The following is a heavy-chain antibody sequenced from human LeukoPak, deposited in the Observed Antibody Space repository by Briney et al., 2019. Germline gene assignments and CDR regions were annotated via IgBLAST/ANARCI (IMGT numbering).Heavy chain of an antibody. V-gene: IGHV4-59*06. J-gene: IGHJ4*02. CDR1: GGSISSYY. Sequence: NPSETLSLTCTVSGGSISSYYWTWIRQRPGKGLEWIGYTSYSGYPDSNPSLKSRVTMSLDTSKNQFSLKLSSVTAADTAVYYCARRGRDGYNSAFDYWGQGTLVTVSS. CDR2: TSYSGYP. D-gene: IGHD5-24*01. CDR3: ARRGRDGYNSAFDY.